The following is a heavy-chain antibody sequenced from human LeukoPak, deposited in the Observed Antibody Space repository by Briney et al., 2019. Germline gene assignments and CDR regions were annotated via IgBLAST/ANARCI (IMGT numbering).Heavy chain of an antibody. CDR1: GFTFSSYA. CDR3: AKEGYNYYDSSGYSYYFDY. V-gene: IGHV3-23*01. D-gene: IGHD3-22*01. J-gene: IGHJ4*02. CDR2: ISGSGGST. Sequence: SGGSLRLSCAASGFTFSSYAMSWVRQAPGKGLEWVSAISGSGGSTYYADSVKGRFTISRDNSKNTLYLQMNSLRAEDTAVYYCAKEGYNYYDSSGYSYYFDYWGQGTLVTVSS.